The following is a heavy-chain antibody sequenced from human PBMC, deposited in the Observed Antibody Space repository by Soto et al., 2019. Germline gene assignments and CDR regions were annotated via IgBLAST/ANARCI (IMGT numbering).Heavy chain of an antibody. D-gene: IGHD4-4*01. V-gene: IGHV3-23*01. J-gene: IGHJ2*01. CDR2: VSGSGGST. CDR1: GCTFSTSE. CDR3: VRRLDSSNSPLDPF. Sequence: GGSLRLSCAASGCTFSTSEMYWVRQGPGRGLEWVSTVSGSGGSTYYADSVKGRFTISRDNSKNTPSLQMNSLRAEDTAVYYCVRRLDSSNSPLDPFWGRGTLVTVSS.